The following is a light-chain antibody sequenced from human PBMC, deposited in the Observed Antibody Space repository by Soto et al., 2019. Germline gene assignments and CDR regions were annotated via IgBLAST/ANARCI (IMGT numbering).Light chain of an antibody. CDR3: QQYNTYPRT. J-gene: IGKJ1*01. CDR2: AAS. V-gene: IGKV1-16*02. CDR1: QGISIY. Sequence: DILMTQSPSSLSASVGDRVTITCRASQGISIYLAWIQQKPGQAPKSLIYAASTLQSGVPSKFTGGGSGTDFTLTISSLQHEDSATYYCQQYNTYPRTFGQGTKVEVK.